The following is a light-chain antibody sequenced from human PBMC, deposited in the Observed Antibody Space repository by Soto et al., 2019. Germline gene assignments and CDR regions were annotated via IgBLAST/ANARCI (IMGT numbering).Light chain of an antibody. V-gene: IGLV2-8*01. CDR2: DVS. Sequence: QSALTQPPSASGSPGQSVTISCTGTSSDVGGYNYVSWYQQHPGKAPKLLIYDVSKRPSGVPDRFSGSKSGNTASLIVSGLQAEDEADYYCSSYAGSNNFPYVFGTGTQLTVL. CDR3: SSYAGSNNFPYV. CDR1: SSDVGGYNY. J-gene: IGLJ1*01.